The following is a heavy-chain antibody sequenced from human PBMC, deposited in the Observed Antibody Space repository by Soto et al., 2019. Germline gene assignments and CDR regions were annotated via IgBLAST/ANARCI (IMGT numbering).Heavy chain of an antibody. D-gene: IGHD1-26*01. J-gene: IGHJ6*03. CDR1: GSTFSSYG. V-gene: IGHV3-33*01. CDR3: ARNKPGYYYMDGGYYYMDV. CDR2: IWYDGSNK. Sequence: QVQLVESGGGVVQPGGSLRLSCGASGSTFSSYGMHWVRQAPGKGLEWVAVIWYDGSNKYYADSVKGRFTISRDNSKNTLYLQMNSLRAEDTAVYYCARNKPGYYYMDGGYYYMDVWGKGTTVTVSS.